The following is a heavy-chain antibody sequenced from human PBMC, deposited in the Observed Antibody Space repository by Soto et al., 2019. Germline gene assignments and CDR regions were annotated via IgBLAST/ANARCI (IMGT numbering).Heavy chain of an antibody. D-gene: IGHD6-19*01. J-gene: IGHJ6*02. CDR2: ISAYNGNT. V-gene: IGHV1-18*01. Sequence: ASVKVCCKASGYTFTSYGISWVRRAPGQGLEWMGWISAYNGNTNYAQKLQGRVTMTTDTSTSTAYMELRSLRSDDTAVYYCARDRVQQWLANYYYYGMDVWGQGTTVTVSS. CDR3: ARDRVQQWLANYYYYGMDV. CDR1: GYTFTSYG.